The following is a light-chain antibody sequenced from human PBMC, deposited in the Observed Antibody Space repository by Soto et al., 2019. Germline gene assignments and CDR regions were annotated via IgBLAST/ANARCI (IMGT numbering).Light chain of an antibody. J-gene: IGKJ4*02. V-gene: IGKV1-39*01. CDR1: ESFGTY. CDR2: AAS. Sequence: DIKRTPSPSSLSASVGDRVTITCRASESFGTYLNWYQQKPGKAPNLLIYAASSLQSGVPSSFSGSGSGTDFILTISSLRSEDVAVYYCHQSYNAPRTFGAGTKVDIK. CDR3: HQSYNAPRT.